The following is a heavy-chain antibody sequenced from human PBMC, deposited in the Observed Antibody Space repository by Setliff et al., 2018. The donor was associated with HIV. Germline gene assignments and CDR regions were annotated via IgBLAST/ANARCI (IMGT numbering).Heavy chain of an antibody. J-gene: IGHJ1*01. D-gene: IGHD3-10*01. CDR1: ELTFSNYA. CDR3: AQAQTSVSGSYYQYLQH. Sequence: GGSLRLSCAASELTFSNYAMTWVRQAPGKGLEWVSSLRGSGGSTYYADSVKGRFTISRDNSKNTLYLRMNGLRAEDTAVYYCAQAQTSVSGSYYQYLQHWGQGTLVTVSS. CDR2: LRGSGGST. V-gene: IGHV3-23*01.